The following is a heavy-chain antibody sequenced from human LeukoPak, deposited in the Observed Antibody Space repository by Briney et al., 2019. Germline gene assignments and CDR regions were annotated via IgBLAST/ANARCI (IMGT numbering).Heavy chain of an antibody. J-gene: IGHJ4*02. CDR3: ARARAYCSSDSCYYFDS. CDR1: GGSFSGYY. Sequence: SETLSLTCAVYGGSFSGYYWSWIRQPPGKGLEWIGEINHSGSTNYNPSLKSRVTISVDTSKNQFSLRLSSVTAADTAVYYCARARAYCSSDSCYYFDSWGQGSLVTVSA. D-gene: IGHD2-2*01. V-gene: IGHV4-34*01. CDR2: INHSGST.